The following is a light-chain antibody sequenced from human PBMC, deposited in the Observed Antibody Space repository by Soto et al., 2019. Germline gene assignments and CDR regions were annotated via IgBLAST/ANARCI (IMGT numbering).Light chain of an antibody. J-gene: IGLJ1*01. V-gene: IGLV7-46*01. Sequence: QPVVTQEPSLTVSPGGTVTLTCGSSTGAVTSGHYPYWFLQKPAQAPRTLIYDTNNKYSWTPARFSGSLLGGRAALTLSGAQPEDEAEYYCLLLYPGTRRVFGPGTKVTVL. CDR1: TGAVTSGHY. CDR2: DTN. CDR3: LLLYPGTRRV.